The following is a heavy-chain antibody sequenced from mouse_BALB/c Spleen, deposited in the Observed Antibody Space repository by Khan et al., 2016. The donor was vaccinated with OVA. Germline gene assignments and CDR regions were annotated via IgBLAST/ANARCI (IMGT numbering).Heavy chain of an antibody. V-gene: IGHV1S135*01. CDR2: IDPFNGGS. CDR3: ARHGSTSWFAY. J-gene: IGHJ3*01. CDR1: GYSFSTYY. D-gene: IGHD1-1*01. Sequence: EVQLQESGPELMKPGASVKISCKASGYSFSTYYIHWVTRSHGKTLEWIGYIDPFNGGSTYTQKFQGKATLTVDKSSSTAYMHLTSLTSEDSAVYYCARHGSTSWFAYWGQGTLVTVSA.